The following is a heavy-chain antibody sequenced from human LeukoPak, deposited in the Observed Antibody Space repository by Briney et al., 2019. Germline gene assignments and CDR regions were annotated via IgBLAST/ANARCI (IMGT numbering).Heavy chain of an antibody. V-gene: IGHV4-34*01. J-gene: IGHJ4*02. CDR1: GGSFSGYY. Sequence: SETLSLTCAVYGGSFSGYYWSWIRQPPGKGLEWIGEINHSGSTNYNPSLKSRVTISVDTSKNQFSLKLSSVTAADTAVYYCARAYSSSWYPPLDYWGQGTLVTVSS. CDR2: INHSGST. D-gene: IGHD6-13*01. CDR3: ARAYSSSWYPPLDY.